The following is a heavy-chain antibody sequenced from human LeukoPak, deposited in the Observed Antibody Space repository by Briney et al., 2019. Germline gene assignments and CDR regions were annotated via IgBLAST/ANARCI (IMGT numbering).Heavy chain of an antibody. Sequence: HGESLKISCKGSGYSFTSYWIGWVRQMPGKGLEWMGIIYPGDSDIIYSPSFQGQVTISADKSITTAYLQWSSLKASDTAIYYCARHIGATGPDYWGQGTLVTVSS. CDR1: GYSFTSYW. V-gene: IGHV5-51*01. D-gene: IGHD6-13*01. CDR2: IYPGDSDI. CDR3: ARHIGATGPDY. J-gene: IGHJ4*02.